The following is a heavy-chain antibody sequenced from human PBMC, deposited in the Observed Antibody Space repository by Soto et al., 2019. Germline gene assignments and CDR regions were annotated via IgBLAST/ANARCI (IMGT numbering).Heavy chain of an antibody. CDR3: ARGEASVAVPGAVETIAVAGGDFFDY. CDR2: ISSSSRFI. D-gene: IGHD6-13*01. J-gene: IGHJ4*02. V-gene: IGHV3-21*01. Sequence: EVQLVESGGGLVKPGGSLRLPCAASGFTFSTYNMNWVRQAPGQGLEWVSSISSSSRFIYYADSLKGRFTISRDNAKNSLYLQMNSLRAEDTAVYYCARGEASVAVPGAVETIAVAGGDFFDYWGPGTLVTVSS. CDR1: GFTFSTYN.